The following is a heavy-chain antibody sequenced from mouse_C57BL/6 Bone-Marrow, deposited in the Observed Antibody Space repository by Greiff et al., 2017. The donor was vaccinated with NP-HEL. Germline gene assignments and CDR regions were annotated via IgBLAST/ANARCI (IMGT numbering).Heavy chain of an antibody. CDR2: IYPGDGDT. CDR1: GYAFSSSW. J-gene: IGHJ2*01. D-gene: IGHD2-2*01. CDR3: ARWFYGYDAVSDY. V-gene: IGHV1-82*01. Sequence: QVQLKQSGPELVKPGASVKISCKASGYAFSSSWMNWVKQRPGKGLEWIGRIYPGDGDTNYNGKFKGKATLTADKSSSTAYMQLSSLTSEDSAVYFCARWFYGYDAVSDYWGQGATLTVSS.